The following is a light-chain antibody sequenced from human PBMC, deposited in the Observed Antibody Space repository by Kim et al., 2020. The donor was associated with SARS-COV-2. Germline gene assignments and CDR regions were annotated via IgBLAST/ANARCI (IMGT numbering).Light chain of an antibody. Sequence: GQSITISCTGTSSDVGGYTYVSWYQQHPGKAPKLMIYDVSKPPSGVSNRFSGSKSGNTASLTISGLQAEDEADYYCSSYTSSSTLVFGGGTQLTVL. CDR3: SSYTSSSTLV. CDR1: SSDVGGYTY. J-gene: IGLJ2*01. V-gene: IGLV2-14*04. CDR2: DVS.